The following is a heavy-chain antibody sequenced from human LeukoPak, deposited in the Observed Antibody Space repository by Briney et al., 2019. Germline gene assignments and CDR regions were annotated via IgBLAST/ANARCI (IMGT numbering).Heavy chain of an antibody. Sequence: SETLSLTCTVSGGSISNYYWSWIRQPPGKGLEWIGYIYYSGSTNYNPSLKSRVTISVGTSKNQLSLKITSVTAADTAVYYCARRYTTSTWSFDPWGQGTLVTVSS. J-gene: IGHJ5*02. CDR1: GGSISNYY. CDR3: ARRYTTSTWSFDP. V-gene: IGHV4-59*01. D-gene: IGHD6-6*01. CDR2: IYYSGST.